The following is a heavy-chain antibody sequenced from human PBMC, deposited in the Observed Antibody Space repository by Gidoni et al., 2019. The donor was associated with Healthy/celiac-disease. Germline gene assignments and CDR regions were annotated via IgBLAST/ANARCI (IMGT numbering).Heavy chain of an antibody. CDR3: ARGLTYYYDSSGYYYKGESGRLFDY. J-gene: IGHJ4*02. D-gene: IGHD3-22*01. CDR2: IGTAGDT. CDR1: GFTFSSYD. V-gene: IGHV3-13*01. Sequence: EVQLVESGGGLVQPGGSLRLSCAASGFTFSSYDMHWVRQATGKGLEWVSAIGTAGDTYYPGSVKGRFTISRENAKNSLYLQMNSLRAGDTAVYYCARGLTYYYDSSGYYYKGESGRLFDYWGQGTLVTVSS.